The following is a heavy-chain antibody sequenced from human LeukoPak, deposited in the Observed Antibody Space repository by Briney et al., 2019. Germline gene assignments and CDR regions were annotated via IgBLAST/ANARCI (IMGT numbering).Heavy chain of an antibody. J-gene: IGHJ4*02. Sequence: GASVKVSCKASGYTFTSYGISWVRQAPGQGLEWMGWISAYNGNTNYAQKFQGRVTMTRDTSISTAYMELSRLRSDDTAVYYCARYCSSTSCYIHWGQGTLVTVSS. CDR2: ISAYNGNT. V-gene: IGHV1-18*01. CDR1: GYTFTSYG. D-gene: IGHD2-2*02. CDR3: ARYCSSTSCYIH.